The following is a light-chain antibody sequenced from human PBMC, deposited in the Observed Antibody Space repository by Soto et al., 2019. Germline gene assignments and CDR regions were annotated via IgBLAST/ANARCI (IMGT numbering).Light chain of an antibody. CDR2: NND. J-gene: IGLJ2*01. V-gene: IGLV1-44*01. CDR1: DSNIGANT. CDR3: AAWDDSLDAVV. Sequence: QPVLTQPPSSSGTPGQRVTISCSGSDSNIGANTVNWYQQLPGTAPKLLIYNNDQRPSGVPDRFSGSKSTSSASLAVSGLQSEDEADYYCAAWDDSLDAVVFGGGTKVTVL.